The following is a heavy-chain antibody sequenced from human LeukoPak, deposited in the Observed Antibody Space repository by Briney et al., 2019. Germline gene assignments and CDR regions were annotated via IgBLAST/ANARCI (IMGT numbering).Heavy chain of an antibody. J-gene: IGHJ4*02. CDR1: AFTFSSYW. V-gene: IGHV3-7*01. CDR2: IKEDGSEQ. Sequence: GGSLRLSCAASAFTFSSYWMSWVRQAPGKGLEWVANIKEDGSEQYYVDSLKDRFTISRDNAKNSLYLQMNSLRAEDTAVYYCVRDSYSRDLDYWGQGTLVTVSS. CDR3: VRDSYSRDLDY. D-gene: IGHD3-22*01.